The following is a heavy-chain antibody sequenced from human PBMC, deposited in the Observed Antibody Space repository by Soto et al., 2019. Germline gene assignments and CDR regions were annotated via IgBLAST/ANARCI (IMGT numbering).Heavy chain of an antibody. Sequence: GASVKVSCKASGGTFSSYAISWVRQAPGQGLEWMGGTIPIFGTANYAQKFQGRVTITADESTSTAYMELSSLRSEDTAVYYCARVPVGRSAMLTDWGQGTLVTVSS. CDR3: ARVPVGRSAMLTD. D-gene: IGHD5-18*01. J-gene: IGHJ4*02. CDR1: GGTFSSYA. V-gene: IGHV1-69*13. CDR2: TIPIFGTA.